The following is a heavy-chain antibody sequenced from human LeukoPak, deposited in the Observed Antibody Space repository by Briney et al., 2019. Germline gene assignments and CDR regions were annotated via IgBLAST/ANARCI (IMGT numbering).Heavy chain of an antibody. CDR3: ARWPPSRGALDL. CDR2: ISGTSSYF. J-gene: IGHJ3*01. D-gene: IGHD4-23*01. Sequence: GGSLRLSCAASGFTFSDYIMNWDRQAPGKGLEWVSSISGTSSYFYYADSVQGRFTISRDNAKNSLYLQMDSLRAEDTAVYYCARWPPSRGALDLWGQGTLVTVSS. V-gene: IGHV3-21*01. CDR1: GFTFSDYI.